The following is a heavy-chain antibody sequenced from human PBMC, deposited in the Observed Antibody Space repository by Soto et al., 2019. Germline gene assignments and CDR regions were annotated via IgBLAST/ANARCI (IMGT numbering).Heavy chain of an antibody. J-gene: IGHJ6*02. Sequence: SETLSLTCAFYGGSFDDFYWSWVRQSPGKGLEWVGEISHDGGTNYSPSLASRVSISVDTSKNQFSLHLRSVTAADTGLYYCARGQLVWYGDLTPYHRDMDVWGQGTAVTVSS. CDR3: ARGQLVWYGDLTPYHRDMDV. V-gene: IGHV4-34*01. CDR1: GGSFDDFY. D-gene: IGHD3-10*01. CDR2: ISHDGGT.